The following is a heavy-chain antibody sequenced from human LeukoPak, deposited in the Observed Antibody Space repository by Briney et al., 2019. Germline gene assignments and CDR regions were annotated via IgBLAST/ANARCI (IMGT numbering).Heavy chain of an antibody. D-gene: IGHD3-22*01. V-gene: IGHV5-51*01. CDR3: ARVYYFDSGGYYFDY. J-gene: IGHJ4*02. Sequence: GESLKISCKGSGYSFTGYWIGWVRQMPGKDLEWMGTIYPGDSDTRYSPSFQGQVTISADKSISTAYLQWSSLKASDTAMYYCARVYYFDSGGYYFDYWGQGTLVTVSS. CDR1: GYSFTGYW. CDR2: IYPGDSDT.